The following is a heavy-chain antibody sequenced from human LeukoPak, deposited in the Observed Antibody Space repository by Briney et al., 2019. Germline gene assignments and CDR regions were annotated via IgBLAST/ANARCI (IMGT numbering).Heavy chain of an antibody. J-gene: IGHJ4*02. D-gene: IGHD3-22*01. CDR2: ISGSGSST. Sequence: GGALRLSCAASGFSFSSYAMSWVSQAPGKGLERVSGISGSGSSTYYADSVKGRFTISRDNSKHTLYLQMNSLRAEDTAVYYCAKSQRVTYYYDSSGYYDLGHWGQGTLVIVSS. V-gene: IGHV3-23*01. CDR3: AKSQRVTYYYDSSGYYDLGH. CDR1: GFSFSSYA.